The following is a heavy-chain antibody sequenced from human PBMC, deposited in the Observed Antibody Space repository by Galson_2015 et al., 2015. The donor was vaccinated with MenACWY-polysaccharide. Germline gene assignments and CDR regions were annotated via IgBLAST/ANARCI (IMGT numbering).Heavy chain of an antibody. CDR1: GFTSSNYG. J-gene: IGHJ5*02. CDR3: ARGVQLERKGRGDWFDP. Sequence: SLRLSCAASGFTSSNYGMHWVRQAPGKGLEWVALIWNDGNNKNYVDSVKGRFTISRDNSKNTLYLQMNSLRVEDTAVYYCARGVQLERKGRGDWFDPWGQGTLVTVSS. V-gene: IGHV3-33*01. CDR2: IWNDGNNK. D-gene: IGHD1-1*01.